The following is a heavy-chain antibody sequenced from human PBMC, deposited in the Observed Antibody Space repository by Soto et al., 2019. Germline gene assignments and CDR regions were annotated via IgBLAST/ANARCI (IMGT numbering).Heavy chain of an antibody. CDR1: GFTFRNYA. V-gene: IGHV3-30*04. CDR3: ARGSRYGMDV. CDR2: ISSDGSND. Sequence: QVQLVESGGGVVQPGRSLRLSCAASGFTFRNYAMHWVRQAPAKGLEWVAAISSDGSNDYYADSVEGRFTISRDDSRNSLYLQLNSLKAEDTALYFCARGSRYGMDVWGQGTTVTVSS. J-gene: IGHJ6*02.